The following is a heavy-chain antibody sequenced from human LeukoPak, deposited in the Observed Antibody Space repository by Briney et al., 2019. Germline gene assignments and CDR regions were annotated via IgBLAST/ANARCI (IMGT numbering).Heavy chain of an antibody. V-gene: IGHV3-9*01. D-gene: IGHD2-15*01. Sequence: GGSLRLSCVASGFTFDDYAMHWVRQAPGKGLEWVSGISWNSGRRGYADSVKGRFTISRDNAKTSLYLQMNSLRAEDTAVYYCAKSGLNRFDYWGQGTLVTVSS. CDR1: GFTFDDYA. CDR3: AKSGLNRFDY. J-gene: IGHJ4*02. CDR2: ISWNSGRR.